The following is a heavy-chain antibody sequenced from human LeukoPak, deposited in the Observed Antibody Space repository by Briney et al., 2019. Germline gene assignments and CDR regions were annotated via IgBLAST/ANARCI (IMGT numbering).Heavy chain of an antibody. J-gene: IGHJ4*02. CDR3: ARQRLDGDILGFDW. CDR1: GASISGHY. D-gene: IGHD2-21*01. V-gene: IGHV4-4*07. CDR2: IHTSGSP. Sequence: SETLSLTCNVSGASISGHYWSWIRHPAGKSLEWIGRIHTSGSPIYNPSLSSRVTMSVDTSKGQFSLTMNSLTAADTAIYYCARQRLDGDILGFDWWGQATLVTVSP.